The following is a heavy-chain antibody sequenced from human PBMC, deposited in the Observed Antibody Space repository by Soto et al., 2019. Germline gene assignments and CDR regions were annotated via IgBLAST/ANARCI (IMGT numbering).Heavy chain of an antibody. D-gene: IGHD3-10*01. J-gene: IGHJ6*03. CDR3: ARDRVYGSESGSYSYYYLDV. V-gene: IGHV1-18*01. Sequence: QRLEWMGWMNAYNGNTNYAQKLQGRVTMTTDTSTSTAYMELRSLRSDDTAVYYCARDRVYGSESGSYSYYYLDVWGKGTTVIVTS. CDR2: MNAYNGNT.